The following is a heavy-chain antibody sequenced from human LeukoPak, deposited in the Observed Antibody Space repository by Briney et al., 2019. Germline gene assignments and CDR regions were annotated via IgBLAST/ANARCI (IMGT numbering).Heavy chain of an antibody. CDR3: AKAPTSYCSSTSCYAGGFDY. V-gene: IGHV3-30*18. J-gene: IGHJ4*02. CDR1: GFTFSSYG. CDR2: ISYDGSNK. Sequence: GGSLRLSCAASGFTFSSYGMHWVRQAPGKELEWVAVISYDGSNKYYADSVKGRFTISRDNSKNTLYLQMNSLRAEDTAVYYCAKAPTSYCSSTSCYAGGFDYWGQGTLVTVSS. D-gene: IGHD2-2*01.